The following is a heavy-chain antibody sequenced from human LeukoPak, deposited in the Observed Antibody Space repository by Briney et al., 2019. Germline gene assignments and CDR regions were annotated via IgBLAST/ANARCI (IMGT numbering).Heavy chain of an antibody. CDR3: ARKRGTELDY. V-gene: IGHV4-30-4*08. Sequence: SQTLSLTCTVSGGSISSGDYYWSWIRQPPGTGLEWIGYIYYSGSTYYNPSLKSRVTISVDTSKNQFSLELSSVTAADTAVYYCARKRGTELDYWGQGTLVTVSS. CDR1: GGSISSGDYY. D-gene: IGHD3-16*01. CDR2: IYYSGST. J-gene: IGHJ4*02.